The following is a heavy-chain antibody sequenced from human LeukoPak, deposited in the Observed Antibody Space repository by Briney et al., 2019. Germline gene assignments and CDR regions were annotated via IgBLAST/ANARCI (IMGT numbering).Heavy chain of an antibody. J-gene: IGHJ6*02. D-gene: IGHD6-6*01. CDR1: GGTFSSYA. CDR2: VIPIFGTA. CDR3: ARVSDGSSPLTSYYYYGMDV. Sequence: GSSVKVSCKASGGTFSSYAISWVRQAPGQGLEWMGGVIPIFGTANYAQKFQGRVTITADESTSTAYMELSSLRSEDTAVSYCARVSDGSSPLTSYYYYGMDVWGQGTTVTVSS. V-gene: IGHV1-69*01.